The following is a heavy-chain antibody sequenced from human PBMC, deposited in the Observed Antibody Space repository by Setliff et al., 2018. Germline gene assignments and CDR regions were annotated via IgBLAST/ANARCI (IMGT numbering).Heavy chain of an antibody. D-gene: IGHD1-26*01. CDR3: ARIGYNGWNFDY. Sequence: PGGSLRLSCAASGFRFSDLYMSWVRQVPGKGLEWLSKISGDGNTVYYADSVRGRLTISRDNSRNTLYLQMNSLRAEDTAVYYCARIGYNGWNFDYWGQGTLVTVSS. CDR1: GFRFSDLY. J-gene: IGHJ4*02. CDR2: ISGDGNTV. V-gene: IGHV3-11*04.